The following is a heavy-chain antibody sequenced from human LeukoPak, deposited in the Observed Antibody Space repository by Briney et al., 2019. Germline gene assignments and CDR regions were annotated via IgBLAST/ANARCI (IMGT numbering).Heavy chain of an antibody. V-gene: IGHV3-30-3*01. CDR1: GFTFSKYP. CDR3: ARLNLGYGYFLEATKRDY. CDR2: ISYDVGSNT. D-gene: IGHD5-18*01. J-gene: IGHJ4*02. Sequence: GGSLRLSCAASGFTFSKYPMHWVRQAPGKGLEWVAVISYDVGSNTYYADSVKGRFTISRDNSKNTLYLQMNSLRAEDAAVYYCARLNLGYGYFLEATKRDYWGQGTLVTISS.